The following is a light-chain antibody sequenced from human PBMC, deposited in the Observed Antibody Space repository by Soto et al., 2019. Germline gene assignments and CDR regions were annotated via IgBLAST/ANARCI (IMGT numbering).Light chain of an antibody. CDR1: QSVAGS. CDR2: RAS. Sequence: EFVLTQSPATLSLSPGGRAILSCRASQSVAGSLAWYQQKPGQAPRLLIYRASTRAPGVPARFSGSGSGTEFTLTISSLQPEDFTVYSCLQYHNLWAFGQGTKVDIK. CDR3: LQYHNLWA. V-gene: IGKV3-15*01. J-gene: IGKJ1*01.